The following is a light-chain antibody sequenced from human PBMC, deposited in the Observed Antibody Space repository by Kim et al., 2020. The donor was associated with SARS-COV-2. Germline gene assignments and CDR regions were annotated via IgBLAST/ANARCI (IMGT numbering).Light chain of an antibody. J-gene: IGLJ2*01. CDR1: KLGNKY. CDR2: QNT. V-gene: IGLV3-1*01. CDR3: QAWDSNTVV. Sequence: SGSPGQTGSITCSGDKLGNKYVCWYQKKAGQSPVLVIHQNTKRPSGIPERFSGSNSGNTATLTISGTQPIDEADYYCQAWDSNTVVFGGGTKLTVL.